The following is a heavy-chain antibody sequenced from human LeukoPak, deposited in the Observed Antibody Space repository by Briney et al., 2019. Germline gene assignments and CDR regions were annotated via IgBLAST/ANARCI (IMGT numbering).Heavy chain of an antibody. Sequence: GGSLRLSCAASGFSFSSYWMHWVRQAPGKGLVWVSRIKTDGGSTSYADSVKGRFTISRDNAKNTLYPQMNSLRAEDTAVYYCAREPIYYYYMDVWGKGTTVTVSS. V-gene: IGHV3-74*01. CDR1: GFSFSSYW. CDR3: AREPIYYYYMDV. J-gene: IGHJ6*03. CDR2: IKTDGGST.